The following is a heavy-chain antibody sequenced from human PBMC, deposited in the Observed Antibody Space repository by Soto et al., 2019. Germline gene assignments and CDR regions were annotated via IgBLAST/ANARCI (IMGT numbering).Heavy chain of an antibody. J-gene: IGHJ3*02. CDR1: GFTFRSYS. D-gene: IGHD4-17*01. V-gene: IGHV3-21*01. CDR2: ISTTSSYI. CDR3: ATEGDDYGDYKRAFDI. Sequence: EVQLVESGGGLVKPGGSLRLSCEASGFTFRSYSMNWVRQAPGKGLEWVSSISTTSSYIYYGDSVKGRFTISRDNAKNSLFLQMNSLSAEDKAMYYFATEGDDYGDYKRAFDIWGQGTTVNVSS.